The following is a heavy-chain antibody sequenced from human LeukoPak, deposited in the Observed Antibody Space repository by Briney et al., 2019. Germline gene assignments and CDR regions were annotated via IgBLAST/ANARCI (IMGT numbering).Heavy chain of an antibody. J-gene: IGHJ4*02. D-gene: IGHD6-6*01. Sequence: PGGSLRLFCAASGFTFSRYWMSWVRQAPGKGLEWVANINQDGSEKLYVDSMKGRFTISRDNAKNSLSLQMNSLRAEDTAVYYCARIGYSSSCTDYWGQGTLVTVSS. CDR2: INQDGSEK. CDR1: GFTFSRYW. CDR3: ARIGYSSSCTDY. V-gene: IGHV3-7*01.